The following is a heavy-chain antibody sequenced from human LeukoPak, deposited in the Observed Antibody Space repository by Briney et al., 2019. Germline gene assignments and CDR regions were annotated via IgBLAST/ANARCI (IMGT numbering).Heavy chain of an antibody. CDR2: INPDSGGT. D-gene: IGHD1-26*01. CDR3: ARDVGATGYFQH. Sequence: ASVKVSCKASGYTFTGYNMHWVRQAPGQGLEWMGWINPDSGGTNYAQKLQGRVTMTTDTSTSTAYMELRSLRSDDTAVYYCARDVGATGYFQHWGQGTLVTVSS. V-gene: IGHV1-2*02. J-gene: IGHJ1*01. CDR1: GYTFTGYN.